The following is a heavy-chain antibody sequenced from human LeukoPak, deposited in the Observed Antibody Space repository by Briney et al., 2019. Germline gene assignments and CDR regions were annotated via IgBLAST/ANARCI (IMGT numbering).Heavy chain of an antibody. D-gene: IGHD3-10*01. J-gene: IGHJ6*04. CDR3: AKDIYYYGSGSYYRSFYYYGMDV. Sequence: GGSLRLSCAASGFTFSSYGMHWVRQAPGKGLEWVAVISYDGSNKYYADSVKGRFTISRDNSKNTLYLQMNSLRAEDTAVYYCAKDIYYYGSGSYYRSFYYYGMDVWGKGTTVTVSS. V-gene: IGHV3-30*18. CDR2: ISYDGSNK. CDR1: GFTFSSYG.